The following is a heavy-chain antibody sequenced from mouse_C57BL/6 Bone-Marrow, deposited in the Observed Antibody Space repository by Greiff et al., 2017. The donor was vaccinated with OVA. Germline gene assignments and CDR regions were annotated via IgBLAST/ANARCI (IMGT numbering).Heavy chain of an antibody. V-gene: IGHV1-26*01. CDR3: ARWGSSGYDFDY. J-gene: IGHJ2*01. Sequence: EVQLQQSGPELVKPGASVKISCKASGYTFTDYYMNWVKQSHGKSLEWIGDINPNNGGTSYNQKFKGKATLTVDKSSSTAYMELRSLTSEDSAVYYCARWGSSGYDFDYWGQGTTLTVSS. CDR2: INPNNGGT. D-gene: IGHD3-2*02. CDR1: GYTFTDYY.